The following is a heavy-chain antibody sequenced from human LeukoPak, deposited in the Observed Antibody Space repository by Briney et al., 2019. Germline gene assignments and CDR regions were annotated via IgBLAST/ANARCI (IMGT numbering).Heavy chain of an antibody. CDR1: GYTFTSYG. CDR3: ARVGVEGASCYDY. CDR2: ISAYSGDT. J-gene: IGHJ4*02. D-gene: IGHD2-2*01. V-gene: IGHV1-18*01. Sequence: ASVKVSCKASGYTFTSYGFTWVRQAPGQGLEWMGWISAYSGDTNYAQKFQGRVTMTTDTSTSTAYMEVRSLRSDDTAVYYCARVGVEGASCYDYWGQGTLVTVSS.